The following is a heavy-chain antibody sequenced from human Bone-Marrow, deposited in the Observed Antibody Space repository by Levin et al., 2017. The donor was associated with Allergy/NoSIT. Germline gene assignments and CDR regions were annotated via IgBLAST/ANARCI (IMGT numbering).Heavy chain of an antibody. CDR1: GFTFSNAW. J-gene: IGHJ6*03. Sequence: NPGGSLRLSCAASGFTFSNAWMSWVRQAPGKGLEWVGRIKTITDGGTTDYAAPVKGRFTISRDDSKNTLYLQMNSLKTEDTAMYYCTTGGRSLDIVVVVAATPRPGGYYYYYMDVWGKGTTVTVSS. D-gene: IGHD2-15*01. V-gene: IGHV3-15*01. CDR2: IKTITDGGTT. CDR3: TTGGRSLDIVVVVAATPRPGGYYYYYMDV.